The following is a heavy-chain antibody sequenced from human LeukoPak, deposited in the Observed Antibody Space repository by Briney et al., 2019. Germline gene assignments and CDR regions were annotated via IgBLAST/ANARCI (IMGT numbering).Heavy chain of an antibody. CDR2: ISYDGSNK. V-gene: IGHV3-30*18. J-gene: IGHJ4*02. CDR1: GFTFSSYG. D-gene: IGHD3-9*01. CDR3: AKAVPGLDY. Sequence: GGSLRLSCAASGFTFSSYGMHWVRQAPGKGVEWVAVISYDGSNKYYADSVKGRFTISRDNSKNTLYLQMNSLRAEDTAVYYCAKAVPGLDYWGQGTLVTVSS.